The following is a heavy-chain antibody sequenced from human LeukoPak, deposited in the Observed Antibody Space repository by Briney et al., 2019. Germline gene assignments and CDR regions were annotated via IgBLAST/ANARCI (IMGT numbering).Heavy chain of an antibody. Sequence: SVKVSCKASGGTFSSYAMSWVRQAPGQGAEWMGRIIPIFGTSNYAQKFQGRVTITTDESTSTAYMELSSLRSEDAPGYYCAREAVAGTTDYWGQGTLVTVSS. CDR3: AREAVAGTTDY. CDR2: IIPIFGTS. V-gene: IGHV1-69*05. J-gene: IGHJ4*02. CDR1: GGTFSSYA. D-gene: IGHD6-19*01.